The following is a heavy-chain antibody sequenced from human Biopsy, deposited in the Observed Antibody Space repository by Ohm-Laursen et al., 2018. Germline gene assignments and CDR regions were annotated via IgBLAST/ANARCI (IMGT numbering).Heavy chain of an antibody. CDR2: MNPKSGDT. D-gene: IGHD1-7*01. J-gene: IGHJ3*02. CDR3: ARGRLSGTRRALDI. V-gene: IGHV1-8*01. CDR1: GYTFINYD. Sequence: SVKVSCKTSGYTFINYDIHWVRQASGQGLEWIGWMNPKSGDTGYAHKFQGRVTMSRNTSISTANLEMSSLRSEDTAVYYCARGRLSGTRRALDIWGQGTMVTVSS.